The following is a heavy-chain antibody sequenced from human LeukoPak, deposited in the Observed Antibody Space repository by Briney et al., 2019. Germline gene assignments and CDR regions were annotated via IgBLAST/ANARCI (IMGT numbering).Heavy chain of an antibody. CDR2: ISYDGSNK. Sequence: GGSLRLSCAASGFTFSSYAMHWVRQAPGKGLEWVAVISYDGSNKYYADSVKGRFTISRDNSKNTLYLQMNSLRAEDTAVYYCASPIAAAGKIDYWGQGTLVTVSS. D-gene: IGHD6-13*01. V-gene: IGHV3-30*04. J-gene: IGHJ4*02. CDR1: GFTFSSYA. CDR3: ASPIAAAGKIDY.